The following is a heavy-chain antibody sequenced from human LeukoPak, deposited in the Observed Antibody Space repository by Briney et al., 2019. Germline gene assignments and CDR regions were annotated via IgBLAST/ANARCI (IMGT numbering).Heavy chain of an antibody. D-gene: IGHD3-22*01. J-gene: IGHJ4*02. V-gene: IGHV4-59*01. CDR3: ARHRGSGYPYFDY. Sequence: PSETLSLTCTVSGGSINNCYWSWIRQPPGKGLEWIGYIYYSGSTNYNPSLKSRVTISVDTSKNQFSLKMSSLTAADTAVYYCARHRGSGYPYFDYWGQGTLVTVSS. CDR2: IYYSGST. CDR1: GGSINNCY.